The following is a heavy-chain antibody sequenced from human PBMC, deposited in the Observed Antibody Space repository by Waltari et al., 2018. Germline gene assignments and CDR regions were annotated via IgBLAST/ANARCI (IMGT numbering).Heavy chain of an antibody. CDR2: IDPNIGGT. D-gene: IGHD6-25*01. V-gene: IGHV1-2*06. J-gene: IGHJ4*02. CDR1: GYIFTGYY. CDR3: SNESADLKQRLLPNSYY. Sequence: QQQLVQAGAVVKKRGASVKVCSKAGGYIFTGYYMHCVQPARGQGLERMGRIDPNIGGTSCAQKFQGRVTRTMTTSISTAYMELSRLRSDDTAEYYGSNESADLKQRLLPNSYYWGQGTLVTVSS.